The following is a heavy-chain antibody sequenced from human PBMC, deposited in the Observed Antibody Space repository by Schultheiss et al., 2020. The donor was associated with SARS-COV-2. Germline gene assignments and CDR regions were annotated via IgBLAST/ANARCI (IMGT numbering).Heavy chain of an antibody. V-gene: IGHV3-23*01. Sequence: GGSLRLSCAASGFTFDDYAMHWVRQAPGKGLEWVSAISGSGGSTYYADSVKGRFTISRDNAKNSLYLQMNSLRAEDTAVYYCAKDLESDLWGQGTLVTVSS. CDR1: GFTFDDYA. D-gene: IGHD1-1*01. CDR3: AKDLESDL. J-gene: IGHJ5*02. CDR2: ISGSGGST.